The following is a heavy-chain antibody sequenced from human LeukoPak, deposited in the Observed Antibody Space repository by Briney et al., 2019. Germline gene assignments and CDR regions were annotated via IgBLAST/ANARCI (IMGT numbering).Heavy chain of an antibody. CDR1: GGSFSGYY. Sequence: KSSETLSLTCAVYGGSFSGYYWSWIRQPPGKGLEWIGEINHSGSTNYNPSLKSRVTISVDTSKNQFSLKLSSVTAADTAIYYCARGRSDYVWGSYRLPFDYWGQGTLVTVPS. CDR2: INHSGST. D-gene: IGHD3-16*02. V-gene: IGHV4-34*01. CDR3: ARGRSDYVWGSYRLPFDY. J-gene: IGHJ4*02.